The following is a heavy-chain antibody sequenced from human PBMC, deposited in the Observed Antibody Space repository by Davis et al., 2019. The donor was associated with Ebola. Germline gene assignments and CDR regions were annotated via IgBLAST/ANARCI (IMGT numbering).Heavy chain of an antibody. J-gene: IGHJ4*02. V-gene: IGHV1-18*01. CDR3: ARDVRGITGPSEY. D-gene: IGHD1-1*01. Sequence: ASVKVSCKASGYTFTSYDINWVRQAPGQGLEWMGWISTYNGNTNYAQKVQGRITMTTDTSTSTAYMELRSLRSDDTARYYCARDVRGITGPSEYWGQGTLVTVSS. CDR2: ISTYNGNT. CDR1: GYTFTSYD.